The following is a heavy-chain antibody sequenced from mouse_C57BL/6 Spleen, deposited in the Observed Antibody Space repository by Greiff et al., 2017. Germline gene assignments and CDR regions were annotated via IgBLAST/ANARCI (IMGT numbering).Heavy chain of an antibody. Sequence: VQLQQSGAELVRPGASVKLSCTASGFNIKDDYMHWVKQRPEQGLEWIGWIDPENGDTEYASKFQGKATITADTSSNTAYLQLSSLTSEDTAVYYCTAPAYGYDGYFDYWGQGTTLTVSS. D-gene: IGHD2-2*01. J-gene: IGHJ2*01. V-gene: IGHV14-4*01. CDR2: IDPENGDT. CDR1: GFNIKDDY. CDR3: TAPAYGYDGYFDY.